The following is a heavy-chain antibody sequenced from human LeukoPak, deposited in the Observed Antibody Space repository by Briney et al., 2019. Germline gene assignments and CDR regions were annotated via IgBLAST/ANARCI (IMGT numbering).Heavy chain of an antibody. D-gene: IGHD3-22*01. CDR1: GFTFSSYW. CDR3: ARSGSMIVVDLFDY. CDR2: IKQDGSEK. V-gene: IGHV3-7*05. J-gene: IGHJ4*02. Sequence: PGGSLRLSCAASGFTFSSYWMSWVRQAPGKGLEWVANIKQDGSEKYYVDSVKGRFTISRDNAKNSLYLQMNSLRAEDTAVYYCARSGSMIVVDLFDYWGEGTLVTVSS.